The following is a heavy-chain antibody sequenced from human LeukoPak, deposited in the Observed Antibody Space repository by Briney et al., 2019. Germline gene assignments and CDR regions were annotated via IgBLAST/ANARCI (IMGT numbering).Heavy chain of an antibody. Sequence: ASVKVSCKASGYTFTRYYMHWVRQAPGQGLEWMGIINPGGGSTNYAQKFQGRVTMTRDTSTNTVYMELSSLRSEDTAVYYCARGPSITMVRGGQWYYYMDVSGKGTTVTISS. V-gene: IGHV1-46*01. J-gene: IGHJ6*03. CDR3: ARGPSITMVRGGQWYYYMDV. D-gene: IGHD3-10*01. CDR2: INPGGGST. CDR1: GYTFTRYY.